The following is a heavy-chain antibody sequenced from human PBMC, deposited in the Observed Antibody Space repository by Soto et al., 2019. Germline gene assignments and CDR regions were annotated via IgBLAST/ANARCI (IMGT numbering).Heavy chain of an antibody. D-gene: IGHD3-10*01. V-gene: IGHV3-23*01. Sequence: ESGGGLVQPGGSQRLSCAASGFIFSNYAMSWVRQAPGKGLEWVSSISGSGGSTYYADSVKGRFTISRDNSKNTLYLQMNSLRAEDTAVYYCAKGMAVRGVTKTYYYYYGMDVWGQGTTVTVSS. CDR1: GFIFSNYA. J-gene: IGHJ6*02. CDR3: AKGMAVRGVTKTYYYYYGMDV. CDR2: ISGSGGST.